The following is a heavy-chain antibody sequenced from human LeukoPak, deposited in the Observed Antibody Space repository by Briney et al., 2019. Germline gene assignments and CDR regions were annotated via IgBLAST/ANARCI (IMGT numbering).Heavy chain of an antibody. J-gene: IGHJ4*02. CDR3: ARGGGRGDYNERYYFDY. CDR2: ITSSSSYI. V-gene: IGHV3-21*01. CDR1: GFTFSRYS. D-gene: IGHD3-22*01. Sequence: GGSLRLSCAASGFTFSRYSMNWVRQAPGKGLEWVSSITSSSSYIYYADSLKGRFTISRDNAKNSLHLQMNSLTAEDTAVYYCARGGGRGDYNERYYFDYWGQGTLVTVSS.